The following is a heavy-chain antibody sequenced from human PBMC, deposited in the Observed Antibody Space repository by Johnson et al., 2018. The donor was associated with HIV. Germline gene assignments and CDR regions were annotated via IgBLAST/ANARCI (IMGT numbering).Heavy chain of an antibody. Sequence: QLVESGGGLVQPGRSLRLSCAASGFTFDDYAMHWVRQAPGKGLEWVSGISWNSGSIGYADSVKGRFTISRDNARNSLYLQMNSLRAEDTAVYYCARARWYLGGGSCCAFDIWGQGTMVTVSS. CDR2: ISWNSGSI. V-gene: IGHV3-9*01. CDR3: ARARWYLGGGSCCAFDI. D-gene: IGHD2-15*01. J-gene: IGHJ3*02. CDR1: GFTFDDYA.